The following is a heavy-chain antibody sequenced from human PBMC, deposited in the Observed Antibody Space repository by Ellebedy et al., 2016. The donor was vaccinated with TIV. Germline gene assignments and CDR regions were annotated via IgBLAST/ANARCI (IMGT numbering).Heavy chain of an antibody. CDR2: ITRDGSEE. V-gene: IGHV3-7*03. CDR1: GFTFSSYS. Sequence: GESLKISCAASGFTFSSYSMTWVRQAPGKGLQWVATITRDGSEEYYVDSVKGRFTVSRDNAKNSLYLQMDSLRVDDTALYYCGSSVRGTGGYWGQGTLVTVSS. D-gene: IGHD1-1*01. J-gene: IGHJ4*02. CDR3: GSSVRGTGGY.